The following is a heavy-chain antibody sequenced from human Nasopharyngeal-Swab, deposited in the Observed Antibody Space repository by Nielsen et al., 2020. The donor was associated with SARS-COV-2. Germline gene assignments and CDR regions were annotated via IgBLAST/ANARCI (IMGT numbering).Heavy chain of an antibody. Sequence: GGSLRLSCAASGFSFRSYWMHWVRQAPGKGLVWVSCINSDGTTTRYADSVKGRFTISRDNSKNTLYLQMNSLRAEDTAVYYCAKNRGYNYGAYDHWGQGTLVTVSS. CDR2: INSDGTTT. V-gene: IGHV3-74*01. J-gene: IGHJ4*02. D-gene: IGHD5-18*01. CDR1: GFSFRSYW. CDR3: AKNRGYNYGAYDH.